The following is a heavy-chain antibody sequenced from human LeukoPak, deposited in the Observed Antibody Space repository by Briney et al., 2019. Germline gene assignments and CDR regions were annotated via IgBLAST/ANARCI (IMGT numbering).Heavy chain of an antibody. Sequence: GGSLRLSCAASGLTFSSYAVSWVRQAPGKGLEWVSTISGNYGSTYYADSVKGRFTISRDNFKNTVFLRMNSLRAEDTAVYYCAKVVLLLTASDAFDFWGQGTKVTVSS. CDR1: GLTFSSYA. V-gene: IGHV3-23*01. CDR3: AKVVLLLTASDAFDF. J-gene: IGHJ3*01. D-gene: IGHD2-21*02. CDR2: ISGNYGST.